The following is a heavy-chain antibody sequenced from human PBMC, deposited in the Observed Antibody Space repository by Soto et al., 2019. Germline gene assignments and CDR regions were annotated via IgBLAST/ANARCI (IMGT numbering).Heavy chain of an antibody. D-gene: IGHD6-13*01. CDR1: GSTITGYG. J-gene: IGHJ6*02. Sequence: ASVHAHCNASGSTITGYGSIWVRQAPEQGLEWMGWISAYNGNTNYAQKLQGRVTMTTDTSTSTAYMELRSLRSDDTAVYYGARDRLGRAAAGLLGYYYGTDGWGQGTKVTVSS. CDR2: ISAYNGNT. CDR3: ARDRLGRAAAGLLGYYYGTDG. V-gene: IGHV1-18*01.